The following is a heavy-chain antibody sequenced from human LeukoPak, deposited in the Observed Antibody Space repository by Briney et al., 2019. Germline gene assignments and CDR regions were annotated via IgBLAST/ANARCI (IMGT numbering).Heavy chain of an antibody. Sequence: SETLSLTCTVSGGSISSSSYYWGWIRQPPGKGLEWIGSIYYSGSTYYNPSLKSRVTISADTSKNQFSLKLTSVTAADTAVYYCARYRQARPNRKIVVVPAAEVYFDYWGQGTLVTVSS. J-gene: IGHJ4*02. V-gene: IGHV4-39*01. CDR3: ARYRQARPNRKIVVVPAAEVYFDY. CDR2: IYYSGST. D-gene: IGHD2-2*01. CDR1: GGSISSSSYY.